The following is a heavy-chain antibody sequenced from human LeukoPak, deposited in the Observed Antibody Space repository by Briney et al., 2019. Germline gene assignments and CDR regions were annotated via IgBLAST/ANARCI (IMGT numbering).Heavy chain of an antibody. D-gene: IGHD3-3*01. Sequence: PGGSLRLPCAASGLTFSNYAMSWVRQAPGKGLEWVSTISGGGGGTYYADSVKGRFTISRDNSKSTLYLQMNSLRAEDTAIYYCAKAVHTETDFWSGFYPGIDYWGQGTLVTVSS. CDR2: ISGGGGGT. CDR1: GLTFSNYA. V-gene: IGHV3-23*01. J-gene: IGHJ4*02. CDR3: AKAVHTETDFWSGFYPGIDY.